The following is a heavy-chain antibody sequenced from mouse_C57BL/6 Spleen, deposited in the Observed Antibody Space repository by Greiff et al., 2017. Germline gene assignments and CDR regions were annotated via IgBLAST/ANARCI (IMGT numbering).Heavy chain of an antibody. V-gene: IGHV1-69*01. J-gene: IGHJ1*03. D-gene: IGHD2-12*01. CDR2: IDPSDSYT. Sequence: VQLQQPGAELVMPGASVKLSCKASGYTFTSYWMHWVKQRPGQGLEWIGEIDPSDSYTNYTQKFKGKSTLTVDKSSSTAYMQLSSLTSEDSAVXYCARSIVSAPFGWLDDWGKGTTVTVSS. CDR3: ARSIVSAPFGWLDD. CDR1: GYTFTSYW.